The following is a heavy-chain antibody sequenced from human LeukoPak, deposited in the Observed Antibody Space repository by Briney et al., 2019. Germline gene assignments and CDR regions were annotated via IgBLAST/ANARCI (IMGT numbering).Heavy chain of an antibody. V-gene: IGHV4-39*07. Sequence: SETLSLTCSVSNGSISSSRYFWGWIRQPPGKGLEWIGSIDYSGSTYYNPSLKSRVTRSVDTSKNHFSLDLSSVTAADTAVYYCARDRSSSWYKDFDYWGQGTLVTVSS. CDR1: NGSISSSRYF. CDR3: ARDRSSSWYKDFDY. CDR2: IDYSGST. D-gene: IGHD6-13*01. J-gene: IGHJ4*02.